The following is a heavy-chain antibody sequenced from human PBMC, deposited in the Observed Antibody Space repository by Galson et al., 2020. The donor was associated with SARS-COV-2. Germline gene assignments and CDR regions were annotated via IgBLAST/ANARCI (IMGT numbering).Heavy chain of an antibody. CDR1: GLTFSNTE. CDR2: ISMSGITL. Sequence: GGSLRPSCAASGLTFSNTEMNWVRQAPGKGLEWLSYISMSGITLYYADSVKGRFPISRDNAENSLYLQMNSLRAEDTGIYYCASGDVWFESWGQGTLVTVSS. J-gene: IGHJ5*01. V-gene: IGHV3-48*03. D-gene: IGHD7-27*01. CDR3: ASGDVWFES.